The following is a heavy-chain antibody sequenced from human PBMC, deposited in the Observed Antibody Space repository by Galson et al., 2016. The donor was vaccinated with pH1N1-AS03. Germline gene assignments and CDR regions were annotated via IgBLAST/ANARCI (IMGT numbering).Heavy chain of an antibody. D-gene: IGHD1-7*01. Sequence: SVKVSCKASGGTFDNHPINWVRQAPGQGLEWMGGFIPIFGTTNYAPKYQGRVTFTTDDSTTTVYMELSNLRSEDTAVYYCARNSDSLGAFDVWGHGTLLSVSS. CDR2: FIPIFGTT. CDR1: GGTFDNHP. J-gene: IGHJ3*01. V-gene: IGHV1-69*05. CDR3: ARNSDSLGAFDV.